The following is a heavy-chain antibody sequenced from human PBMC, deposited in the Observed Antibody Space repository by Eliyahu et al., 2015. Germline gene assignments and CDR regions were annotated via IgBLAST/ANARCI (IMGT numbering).Heavy chain of an antibody. V-gene: IGHV3-66*01. J-gene: IGHJ4*02. Sequence: EVQLVESGGGLVQSGGSLRLXCEASGFTXSNNYMSWVRQAPGKGLEWVSVINSGGSTYYADSVKGRFTISRDNSKNTLYLQMSSLRSEDTAVYYCASRCGGDCFWGGDYWGQGTLVTVSS. CDR1: GFTXSNNY. CDR2: INSGGST. CDR3: ASRCGGDCFWGGDY. D-gene: IGHD2-21*01.